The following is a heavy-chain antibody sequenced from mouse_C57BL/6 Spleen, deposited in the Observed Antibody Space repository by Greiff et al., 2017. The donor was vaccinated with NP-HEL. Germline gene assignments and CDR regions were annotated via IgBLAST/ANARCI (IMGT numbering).Heavy chain of an antibody. CDR2: ISHDDGGT. Sequence: DVQLVQSGAGLVQPGGSLKLSCAASGFTFSDYYMYWVSQTPEKSLEWIGYISHDDGGTYYPHTVKGRFTISRDNATNTLYLQMSRLKSEDTAMYYCARQNYDYDGRYFDVWGTGTTVTVSS. CDR1: GFTFSDYY. CDR3: ARQNYDYDGRYFDV. V-gene: IGHV5-12*01. J-gene: IGHJ1*03. D-gene: IGHD2-4*01.